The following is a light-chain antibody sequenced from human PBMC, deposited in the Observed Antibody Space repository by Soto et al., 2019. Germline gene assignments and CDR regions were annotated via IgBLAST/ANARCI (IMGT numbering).Light chain of an antibody. V-gene: IGLV2-23*01. Sequence: QSALTQPASVSGSPGQSITISCTGTSSDVGSYNLVSWYQQHPGKAPRLIIYEGSKRPSGVSERFSGSKTGNTASLTISGLQAEDESDYFCKSYAGSNTYVFGSGTKLTVL. CDR1: SSDVGSYNL. CDR2: EGS. J-gene: IGLJ1*01. CDR3: KSYAGSNTYV.